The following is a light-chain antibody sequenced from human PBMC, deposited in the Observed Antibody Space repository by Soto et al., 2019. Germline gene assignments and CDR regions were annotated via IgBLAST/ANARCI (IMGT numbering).Light chain of an antibody. V-gene: IGKV3-15*01. J-gene: IGKJ4*01. CDR2: ATS. CDR1: QSVSIN. Sequence: EIVMTQSPATLSVSPGERATLSCRASQSVSINLAWYQQKPGQAPRLLIYATSTRATGIPARFSGSGSGAEFTLTISSLQSEDFAVYYCQQYNNWPRATFGGGTKVDIK. CDR3: QQYNNWPRAT.